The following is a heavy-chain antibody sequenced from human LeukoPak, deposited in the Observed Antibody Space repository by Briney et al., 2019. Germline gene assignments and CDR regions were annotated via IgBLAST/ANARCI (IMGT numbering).Heavy chain of an antibody. CDR2: MYSGGST. Sequence: PPGGSLRLSCAASGFTFSSYAMSWVRQAPGKGLEWVSVMYSGGSTYYADSVKGRFTISRDNSKNTLYLQMNSLRAEDTAVYYCARVPNYGSGSGFDPWGQGTLVTVSS. V-gene: IGHV3-53*01. CDR1: GFTFSSYA. CDR3: ARVPNYGSGSGFDP. J-gene: IGHJ5*02. D-gene: IGHD3-10*01.